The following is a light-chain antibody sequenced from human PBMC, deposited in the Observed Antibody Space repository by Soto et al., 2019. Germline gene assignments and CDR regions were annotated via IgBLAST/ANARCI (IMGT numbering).Light chain of an antibody. CDR1: QSISTW. V-gene: IGKV1-6*01. CDR3: LQDYNYPWT. Sequence: IQMTHSPSSLSASVGDRVTITCRASQSISTWLAWYQQKPGKAPKLLIYAASSLQSGVPSRFSGSGSGTDFTLTISSLQPEDFATYYCLQDYNYPWTFGQGTKVDIK. CDR2: AAS. J-gene: IGKJ1*01.